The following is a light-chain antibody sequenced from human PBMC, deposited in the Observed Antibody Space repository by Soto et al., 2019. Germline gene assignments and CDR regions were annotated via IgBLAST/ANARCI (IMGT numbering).Light chain of an antibody. CDR3: QQRSNCPPWT. Sequence: EIVLTQSPATLSFSPGERATPSCRASQRVSSYLAWYQQKPGQAPRLLIYDASNRATGIPARFSGSGSGTDFTLTISSLEPEDFAVYYCQQRSNCPPWTFGQGTKVDIK. CDR1: QRVSSY. J-gene: IGKJ1*01. CDR2: DAS. V-gene: IGKV3-11*01.